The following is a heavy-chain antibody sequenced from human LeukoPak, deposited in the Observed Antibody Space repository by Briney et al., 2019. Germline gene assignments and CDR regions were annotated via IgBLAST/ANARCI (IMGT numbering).Heavy chain of an antibody. V-gene: IGHV5-51*01. J-gene: IGHJ4*02. D-gene: IGHD6-13*01. CDR3: ARQTSSSSQHSLDY. Sequence: GGSLKISRKGSGYSFTSYWIGLVRQMPGQGVEWMGIFYPGDSATRYRPSFQDQVTISADKSISTAYLQWTSLKASDTAMYYCARQTSSSSQHSLDYWGQGTLVTVSS. CDR1: GYSFTSYW. CDR2: FYPGDSAT.